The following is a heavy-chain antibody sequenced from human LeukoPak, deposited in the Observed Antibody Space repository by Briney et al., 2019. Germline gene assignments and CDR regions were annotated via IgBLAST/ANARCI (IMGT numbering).Heavy chain of an antibody. CDR2: INPNSGDT. J-gene: IGHJ6*02. D-gene: IGHD4-17*01. V-gene: IGHV1-2*06. CDR1: GYTFTGYH. Sequence: ASVKVSCKASGYTFTGYHMHWVRQAPGQGLEWMGRINPNSGDTNYAQKFQGRVTMTRDTSTSTVYMELSSLRSEDTAVHYCARDRAVTTSYYYYGMDVWGQGTTVTVSS. CDR3: ARDRAVTTSYYYYGMDV.